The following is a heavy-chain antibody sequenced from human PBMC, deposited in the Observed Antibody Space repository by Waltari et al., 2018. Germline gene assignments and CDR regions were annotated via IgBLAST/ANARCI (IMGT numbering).Heavy chain of an antibody. Sequence: QVQMQEPGPGLVNPSETLSRTCNVSGFSISSGYYWAWIRQPPGKGPEWIGTLYHSGTTYYSPSLKSRVTLSVDTSKNKFSLKLSSVTAADTAVYYCARAWNPDGLDTWGQGTLVTVSS. D-gene: IGHD1-1*01. V-gene: IGHV4-38-2*02. CDR3: ARAWNPDGLDT. J-gene: IGHJ3*02. CDR1: GFSISSGYY. CDR2: LYHSGTT.